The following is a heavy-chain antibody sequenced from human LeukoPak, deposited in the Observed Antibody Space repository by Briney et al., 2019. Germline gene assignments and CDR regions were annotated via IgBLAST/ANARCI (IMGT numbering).Heavy chain of an antibody. CDR1: GFTFSSYE. Sequence: GGSLRLSCAASGFTFSSYEMNWVRQAPGKGLEWVSYISSSGSTIYYADSVKGRFTISRDNAKNSLYLQMNSLRAEDTAVYYCARESSSSWYAPYDYWGQGTLVTVSS. CDR3: ARESSSSWYAPYDY. D-gene: IGHD6-13*01. J-gene: IGHJ4*02. CDR2: ISSSGSTI. V-gene: IGHV3-48*03.